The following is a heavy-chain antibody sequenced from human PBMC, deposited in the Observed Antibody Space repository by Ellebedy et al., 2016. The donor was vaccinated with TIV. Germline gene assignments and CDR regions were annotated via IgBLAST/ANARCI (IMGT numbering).Heavy chain of an antibody. CDR2: IYYSGST. Sequence: MPSETLSLTCTVSGGSISSSSYYWGWIRQPPGKGLEWIGSIYYSGSTYYNPSLKSRVTISVDTSKNQFSLKLSSVTAADTAVYYCAIVIAAAADFDYWGQGTLVTVSS. CDR3: AIVIAAAADFDY. J-gene: IGHJ4*02. D-gene: IGHD6-13*01. V-gene: IGHV4-39*01. CDR1: GGSISSSSYY.